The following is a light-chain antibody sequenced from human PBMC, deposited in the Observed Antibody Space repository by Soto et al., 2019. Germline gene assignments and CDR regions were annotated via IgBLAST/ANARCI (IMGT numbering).Light chain of an antibody. CDR3: SSYTRDNRDYV. CDR1: SSDVGAYTS. J-gene: IGLJ1*01. CDR2: EVS. V-gene: IGLV2-14*01. Sequence: QSLLTQPASVSGSPGQSITISCTGTSSDVGAYTSVSWYQQHPGKAPKLIIYEVSNRPPGVSTRFSGSKSASTASLTISGLQAEDEAHYYCSSYTRDNRDYVFGNGTKVTVL.